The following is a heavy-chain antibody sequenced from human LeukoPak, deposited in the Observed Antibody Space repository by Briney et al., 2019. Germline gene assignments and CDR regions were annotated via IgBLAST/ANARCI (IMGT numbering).Heavy chain of an antibody. D-gene: IGHD3-10*01. CDR1: GYTFTGYY. CDR2: INPNSGGT. Sequence: ASVKVSCKASGYTFTGYYMHWVRQAPGQGLEWMGWINPNSGGTNYAQKFQGRVTMTRDTSISTAYMELSGLRSDDTAVYYCARGGSVRGGGANYWGQGTLVTVSS. J-gene: IGHJ4*02. CDR3: ARGGSVRGGGANY. V-gene: IGHV1-2*02.